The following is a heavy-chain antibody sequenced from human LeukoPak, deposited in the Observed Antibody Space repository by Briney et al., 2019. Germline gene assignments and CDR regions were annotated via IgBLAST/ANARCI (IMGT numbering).Heavy chain of an antibody. CDR2: ISSSSNYI. CDR3: ARSHWAASSGAFDI. D-gene: IGHD6-19*01. CDR1: GFTFSSDT. J-gene: IGHJ3*02. V-gene: IGHV3-21*01. Sequence: GGSLRLSCAASGFTFSSDTMNWVRQAPGKGLEWVSSISSSSNYIYYGDSLKGRFTVSRDNAKNSLYLQMNSLRAEDTAVYYCARSHWAASSGAFDIWGQGTMVTVSS.